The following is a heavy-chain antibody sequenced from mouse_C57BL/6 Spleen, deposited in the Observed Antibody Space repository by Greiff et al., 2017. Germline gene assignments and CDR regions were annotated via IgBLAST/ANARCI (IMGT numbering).Heavy chain of an antibody. CDR2: IDPSDSET. D-gene: IGHD2-1*01. CDR1: GYTFTSYW. Sequence: QVQLQQPGAELVRPGSSVKLSCKASGYTFTSYWLHWVKQRPIQGLEWIGNIDPSDSETHYNQKFKDKATLTVDKSSSTAYMQLSSLTSEDSAVYDCALYYGNGWFAYWGQGTLVTVSA. V-gene: IGHV1-52*01. J-gene: IGHJ3*01. CDR3: ALYYGNGWFAY.